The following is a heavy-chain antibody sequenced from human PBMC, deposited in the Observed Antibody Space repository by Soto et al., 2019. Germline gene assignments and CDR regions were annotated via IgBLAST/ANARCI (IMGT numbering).Heavy chain of an antibody. CDR2: IYHSGST. Sequence: RAPETLSLTCAVSGGSISSGGYSWSWIRQPPGKGLEWIGYIYHSGSTYYNPSLKSRVTISVDRSKNQFSLKLSSVTAADTALYYCARVPDRWGQGTLVTVSS. D-gene: IGHD2-2*01. J-gene: IGHJ5*02. CDR3: ARVPDR. CDR1: GGSISSGGYS. V-gene: IGHV4-30-2*01.